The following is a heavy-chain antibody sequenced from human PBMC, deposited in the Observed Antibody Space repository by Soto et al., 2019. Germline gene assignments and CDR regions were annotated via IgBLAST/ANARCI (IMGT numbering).Heavy chain of an antibody. V-gene: IGHV1-18*01. CDR2: ISAYNGNT. CDR1: GYTFTNFG. Sequence: QVQLVQSGAEVKKPGASVKVSCKASGYTFTNFGISWVRQAPGQGLEWMGWISAYNGNTNYEQKFQGRVTMTTDTSTSTANMEVRSLRFDDATEYYCARGATPIDYWGQGTLVTVSS. CDR3: ARGATPIDY. J-gene: IGHJ4*02. D-gene: IGHD2-15*01.